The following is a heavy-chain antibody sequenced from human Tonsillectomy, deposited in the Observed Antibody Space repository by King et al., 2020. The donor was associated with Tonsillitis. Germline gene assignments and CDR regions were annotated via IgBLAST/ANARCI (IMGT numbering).Heavy chain of an antibody. CDR3: ARVGTGSGWGLDY. CDR1: GGSFSNYY. V-gene: IGHV4-34*01. Sequence: QVQLQQWGAGLLKPSETLSLTCAVYGGSFSNYYWTWIRQPPEKGLEWIGQINHIGGTNYNPSLASRVTISLDTSKNHFSLELSSVTAADTAVYYCARVGTGSGWGLDYWGQGTLVTVSS. J-gene: IGHJ4*02. CDR2: INHIGGT. D-gene: IGHD6-19*01.